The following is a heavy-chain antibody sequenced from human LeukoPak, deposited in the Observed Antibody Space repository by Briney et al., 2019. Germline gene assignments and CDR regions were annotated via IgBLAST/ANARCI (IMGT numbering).Heavy chain of an antibody. CDR3: AKIIGGGIIRGNYYYTTVWTS. Sequence: GGSLRLSCAASGFTFSSYAMHWVRQAPGKGLEWVAVISYDGSNKYYADSVKGRFTISRDNSKNTLYLQMNSLRAEDTAVYYGAKIIGGGIIRGNYYYTTVWTSGAKGPRSPSP. J-gene: IGHJ6*02. D-gene: IGHD3-16*01. CDR2: ISYDGSNK. V-gene: IGHV3-30*18. CDR1: GFTFSSYA.